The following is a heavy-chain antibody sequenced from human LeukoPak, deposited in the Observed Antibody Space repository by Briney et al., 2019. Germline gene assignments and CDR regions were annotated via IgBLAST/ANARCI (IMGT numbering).Heavy chain of an antibody. CDR3: GSDKLRDFWSGYYSAREYSFDY. CDR2: IKQDGSEK. Sequence: GGSLRLSCAASGFTFSRYWMGWVRQAPGKGLEWAANIKQDGSEKNYVDSVKGRITISRDNAKNSLYLQMNSLRAEDTAVYYCGSDKLRDFWSGYYSAREYSFDYWGQGTLVTVSS. J-gene: IGHJ4*02. V-gene: IGHV3-7*01. CDR1: GFTFSRYW. D-gene: IGHD3-3*01.